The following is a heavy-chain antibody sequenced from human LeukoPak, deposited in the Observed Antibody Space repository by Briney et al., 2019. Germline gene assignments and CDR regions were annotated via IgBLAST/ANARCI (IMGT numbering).Heavy chain of an antibody. D-gene: IGHD6-13*01. V-gene: IGHV4-59*01. CDR3: ARAIRAAAGPWSFDY. Sequence: SETLSLTCTVSGGSISNYYWNWIRQPPGKGLEWIGYIYYSGSTNYNPSLKRRVTISVDTSKKQFSLKLSSVTAADTAVYYCARAIRAAAGPWSFDYWGQGTLVTISS. J-gene: IGHJ4*02. CDR1: GGSISNYY. CDR2: IYYSGST.